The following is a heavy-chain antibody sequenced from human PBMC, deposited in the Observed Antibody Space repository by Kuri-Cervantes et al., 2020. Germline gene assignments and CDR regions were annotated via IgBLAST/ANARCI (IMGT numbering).Heavy chain of an antibody. CDR2: IYYSGST. Sequence: SETLSLTCTVSGGSISSYYWSWIRQHPGKGLEWIGYIYYSGSTYYNPSLKSRVTISVDTSKNQFSLKLSSVTAADTAVYYCARASSFGGGYYGSSFDYWGQGILVTVSS. D-gene: IGHD3-22*01. CDR1: GGSISSYY. J-gene: IGHJ4*02. CDR3: ARASSFGGGYYGSSFDY. V-gene: IGHV4-59*06.